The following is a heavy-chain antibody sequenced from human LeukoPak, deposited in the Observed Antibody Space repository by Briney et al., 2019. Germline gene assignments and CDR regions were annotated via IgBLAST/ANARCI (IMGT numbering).Heavy chain of an antibody. CDR3: GMSGDRVPLQDDVFDV. D-gene: IGHD1-26*01. Sequence: GESLKISCKVSGYIFTSYCIGWVRQMPGKGLEWMGIIYPGDSGPTYSPSFQGQLTISVDKSINTAYLQWSSLQATDTAMYYCGMSGDRVPLQDDVFDVWGQGTMVTVST. V-gene: IGHV5-51*01. CDR2: IYPGDSGP. J-gene: IGHJ3*01. CDR1: GYIFTSYC.